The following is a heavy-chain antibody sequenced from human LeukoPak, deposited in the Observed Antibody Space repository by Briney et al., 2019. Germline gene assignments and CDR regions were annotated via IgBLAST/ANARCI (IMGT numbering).Heavy chain of an antibody. D-gene: IGHD2-2*01. V-gene: IGHV3-64*01. J-gene: IGHJ4*02. CDR2: ISTNGDST. CDR3: ARWGSTSCYDY. CDR1: GFTLSSYA. Sequence: PGGSLRLSCAASGFTLSSYAMHWVRQAPGKGLEHVAAISTNGDSTYYANSVKGRFTISRDNSKNTLYLQMGSLRVEDMAVYYCARWGSTSCYDYWGQGTLVTVSS.